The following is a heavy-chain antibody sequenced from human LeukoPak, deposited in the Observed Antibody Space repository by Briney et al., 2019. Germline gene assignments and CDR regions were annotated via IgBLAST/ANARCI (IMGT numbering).Heavy chain of an antibody. CDR1: GFTFSDYY. CDR2: ISTTSSYT. Sequence: SGGSLTLSCAASGFTFSDYYKSWIRHAPGKGMEWVSYISTTSSYTDYTHSLRGRFTISRDNPKNLLYLQMNSLRPEDTAVYYCARDWYCSSSICYTDRNWFDPWGQGTLVTVSS. J-gene: IGHJ5*02. V-gene: IGHV3-11*05. D-gene: IGHD2-2*02. CDR3: ARDWYCSSSICYTDRNWFDP.